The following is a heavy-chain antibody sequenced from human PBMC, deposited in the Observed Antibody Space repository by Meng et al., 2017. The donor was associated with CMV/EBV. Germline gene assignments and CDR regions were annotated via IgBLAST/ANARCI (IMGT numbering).Heavy chain of an antibody. J-gene: IGHJ4*02. CDR1: GFTFRGSA. Sequence: GESLKISCAASGFTFRGSAMHWVRQASGKGLEWVGRIRSKANSYATAYAASVKGRFTISRDDSKNTAYLQMNSLKTEDTAVYYCTRRLMSRGGLFDYWGLGTLVTVSS. D-gene: IGHD5/OR15-5a*01. CDR2: IRSKANSYAT. CDR3: TRRLMSRGGLFDY. V-gene: IGHV3-73*01.